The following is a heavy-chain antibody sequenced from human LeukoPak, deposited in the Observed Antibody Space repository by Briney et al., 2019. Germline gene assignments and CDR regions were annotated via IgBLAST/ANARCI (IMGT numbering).Heavy chain of an antibody. D-gene: IGHD3-10*01. CDR1: GFTFSSYW. CDR3: ARGGQLLWFGESEDY. Sequence: PGGSLRLSCAASGFTFSSYWMSWVRQAPGKGLEWVANIKQDGSEKYYVGSVKGRFTISRDNAKNSLYLQMNSLRAEDTAVYYCARGGQLLWFGESEDYWGQGTLVTVSS. J-gene: IGHJ4*02. CDR2: IKQDGSEK. V-gene: IGHV3-7*01.